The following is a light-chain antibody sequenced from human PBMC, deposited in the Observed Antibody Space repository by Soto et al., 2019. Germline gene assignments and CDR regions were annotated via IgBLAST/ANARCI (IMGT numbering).Light chain of an antibody. CDR3: QQRSDWPPLFT. Sequence: EIVLTQSPATLSLSPGERATLSCRASQSVSSYLAWYQQKPGQAPRLLIYDASNRATGIPARLSGSGSGTDFTLTISSLEPDDFAFYYCQQRSDWPPLFTFGPGTKVDIK. CDR1: QSVSSY. CDR2: DAS. V-gene: IGKV3-11*01. J-gene: IGKJ3*01.